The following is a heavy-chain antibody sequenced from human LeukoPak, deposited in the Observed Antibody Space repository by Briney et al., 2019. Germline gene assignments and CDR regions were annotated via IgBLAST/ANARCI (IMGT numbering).Heavy chain of an antibody. V-gene: IGHV3-48*01. CDR2: ISSSSGTI. CDR3: AREGTMIGARSNAFDI. D-gene: IGHD3-22*01. J-gene: IGHJ3*02. CDR1: ALTFSSYS. Sequence: GGSLRLSCAASALTFSSYSMNWVRQAPGKGLEWVSYISSSSGTIYYADSVKGRFTISRDNAKNSLYLQMNSLRAEDTAVYYCAREGTMIGARSNAFDIWGQGTMVTVSS.